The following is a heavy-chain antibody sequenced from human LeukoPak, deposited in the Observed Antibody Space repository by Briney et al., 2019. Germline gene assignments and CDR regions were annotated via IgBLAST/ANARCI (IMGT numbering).Heavy chain of an antibody. CDR2: IYHTGSI. CDR1: GGSMKSYY. CDR3: ARDRSEWSAEDNWFDH. V-gene: IGHV4-59*01. J-gene: IGHJ5*02. Sequence: SETLSLTCIVSGGSMKSYYWNWIRQTPGKGLEWIGYIYHTGSIKYDPSLESRVSISMDTSKNQISLTLRSLTAADTAVYYCARDRSEWSAEDNWFDHWGRGTLVTVSS. D-gene: IGHD3-3*01.